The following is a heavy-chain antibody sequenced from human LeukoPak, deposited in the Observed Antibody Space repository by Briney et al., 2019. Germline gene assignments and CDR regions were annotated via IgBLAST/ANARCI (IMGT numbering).Heavy chain of an antibody. D-gene: IGHD3-22*01. CDR3: ATMIVVALPDY. Sequence: GASVKVSCKASGYTFTTYYMHWVRQAPGQGLEWMGLINPSGGSTTYAQKFQGRVTMTRDMSTTTVYMELSSLRSEDTAVYYCATMIVVALPDYWGQGTLVTVSS. V-gene: IGHV1-46*01. CDR1: GYTFTTYY. CDR2: INPSGGST. J-gene: IGHJ4*02.